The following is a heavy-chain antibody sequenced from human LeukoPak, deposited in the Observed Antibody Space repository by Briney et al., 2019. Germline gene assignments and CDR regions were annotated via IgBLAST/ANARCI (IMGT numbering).Heavy chain of an antibody. Sequence: ASVKVSCKASGYTFTGSYIHWVRQAPGQRLEWMGWINPDSGGTNYAHKFQGRVTVTRDTSISTAYMELSRLRSDDTAVYYCASDLGCSSSSCYYASDYWGQGTLVTVSS. V-gene: IGHV1-2*02. D-gene: IGHD2-2*01. CDR3: ASDLGCSSSSCYYASDY. J-gene: IGHJ4*02. CDR1: GYTFTGSY. CDR2: INPDSGGT.